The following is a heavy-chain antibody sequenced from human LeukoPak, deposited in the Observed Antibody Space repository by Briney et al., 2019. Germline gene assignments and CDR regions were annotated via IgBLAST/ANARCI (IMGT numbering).Heavy chain of an antibody. Sequence: GGSLRLSCAASGFTFSSYTMNWVRQAPGKGLEWVSSISSSSIYIHYADSVKGRFTISRDNAKNSLYLQMNSLRAEDTAVYFCTRDPDTSSKVDYWGQGTLVTVSS. CDR2: ISSSSIYI. CDR3: TRDPDTSSKVDY. J-gene: IGHJ4*02. V-gene: IGHV3-21*01. D-gene: IGHD5-18*01. CDR1: GFTFSSYT.